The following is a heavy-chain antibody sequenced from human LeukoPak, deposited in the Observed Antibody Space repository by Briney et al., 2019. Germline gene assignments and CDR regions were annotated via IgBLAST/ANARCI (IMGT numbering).Heavy chain of an antibody. CDR1: GYTFTGYY. Sequence: ASVKVSCKASGYTFTGYYMHWVRQAPGQGLEWMGRINPNSGGTNYAQKFQGRVTMTRDTSISTAYMELSRLRSDDTAMYYCARDRGDCTNGVCYTHDAFDIWGQGTMVTVSS. D-gene: IGHD2-8*01. V-gene: IGHV1-2*06. CDR3: ARDRGDCTNGVCYTHDAFDI. CDR2: INPNSGGT. J-gene: IGHJ3*02.